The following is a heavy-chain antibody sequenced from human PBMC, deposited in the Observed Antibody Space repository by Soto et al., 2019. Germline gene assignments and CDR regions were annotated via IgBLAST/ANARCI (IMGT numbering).Heavy chain of an antibody. Sequence: RGSPRLSCAASGFSFSKAWMSWVRLTPGKGLEWVGRIKNKTDGGTTDYPAPVRGRFTISRDDSRSTLYLQMNSLKTEDTAVYYCITDPYYDFWSGYHFDYWGHGTLFTVSS. V-gene: IGHV3-15*01. CDR3: ITDPYYDFWSGYHFDY. CDR2: IKNKTDGGTT. D-gene: IGHD3-3*01. J-gene: IGHJ4*01. CDR1: GFSFSKAW.